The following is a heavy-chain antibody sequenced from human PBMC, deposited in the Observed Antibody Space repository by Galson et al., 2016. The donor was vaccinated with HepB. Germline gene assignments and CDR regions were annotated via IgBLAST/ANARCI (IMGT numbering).Heavy chain of an antibody. D-gene: IGHD6-19*01. CDR2: IRSDPYGGTT. CDR3: SRVGLYSTGPNDY. Sequence: SLRLSCAGSGFTFGDYAISWFRQTPVKGLEWVGLIRSDPYGGTTEYAPSLKGRFTISKDVSRSVAYLQMSGLRTEETAVYYCSRVGLYSTGPNDYWGQGTLVTVSP. V-gene: IGHV3-49*03. CDR1: GFTFGDYA. J-gene: IGHJ4*02.